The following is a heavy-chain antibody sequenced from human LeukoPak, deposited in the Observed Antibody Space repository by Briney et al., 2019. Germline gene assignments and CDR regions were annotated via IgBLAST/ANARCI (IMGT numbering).Heavy chain of an antibody. CDR1: GGSISSYY. V-gene: IGHV4-59*08. CDR3: ARAGSHDYGAVTHFDY. CDR2: IYYSGST. Sequence: SETLSLTCTVSGGSISSYYWSWIRQPPGKGLGWIGYIYYSGSTNYNPSLKSRVTISVDTSKNQFSLKLSSVTAADTAVYYCARAGSHDYGAVTHFDYWGQGTLVTVSS. J-gene: IGHJ4*02. D-gene: IGHD4-17*01.